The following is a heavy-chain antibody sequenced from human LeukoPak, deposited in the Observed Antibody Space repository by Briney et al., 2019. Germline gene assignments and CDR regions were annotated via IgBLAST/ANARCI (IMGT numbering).Heavy chain of an antibody. CDR2: INHSGST. CDR3: ARERRYFDWLLNYFDY. V-gene: IGHV4-34*01. J-gene: IGHJ4*02. CDR1: GGSFSGYY. D-gene: IGHD3-9*01. Sequence: PSETLSLTCAVYGGSFSGYYWSWIRQPPGKGLEWIGEINHSGSTNYNPSLKSRVTISVDTSKNQFSLKLSSVTAADTAVYYCARERRYFDWLLNYFDYWGRGTLVTVSS.